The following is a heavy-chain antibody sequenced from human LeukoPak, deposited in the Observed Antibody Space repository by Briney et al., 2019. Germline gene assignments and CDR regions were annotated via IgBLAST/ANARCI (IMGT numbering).Heavy chain of an antibody. CDR1: GGSVSSGTYY. V-gene: IGHV4-61*01. D-gene: IGHD6-6*01. CDR3: ARVARALAAQFDH. Sequence: PSETLSLTCTVSGGSVSSGTYYWSWIRQPPGKELEWIGYIYYSGSTNYNPSLKSRVIISVDTSKNQFSLRLSSVTAADTAVYYCARVARALAAQFDHWGQGTLVTVSS. J-gene: IGHJ4*02. CDR2: IYYSGST.